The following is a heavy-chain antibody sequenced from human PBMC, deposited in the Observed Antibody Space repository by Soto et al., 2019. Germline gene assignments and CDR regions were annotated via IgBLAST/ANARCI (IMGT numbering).Heavy chain of an antibody. CDR1: GGSISSYY. V-gene: IGHV4-59*01. D-gene: IGHD1-26*01. CDR2: IDYSGTT. J-gene: IGHJ5*02. Sequence: QVQLLESGPGLVKPSETLSLTCSVSGGSISSYYWSWIRQPPGKGLEWIGYIDYSGTTNYNPSLKSRVTISVDTSKHQSSMRLSAVTAADTALYYCARDPSGHPPLYRFDPWGQGTLVTVSS. CDR3: ARDPSGHPPLYRFDP.